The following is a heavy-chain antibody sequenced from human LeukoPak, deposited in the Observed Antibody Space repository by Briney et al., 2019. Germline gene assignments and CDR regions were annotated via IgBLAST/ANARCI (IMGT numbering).Heavy chain of an antibody. Sequence: SVKVSCKASGGTFSSYTISWVRQAPGQGLEWMGRIIPILGIANYAQKFQGRVTVTADKSTSTAYMELSSLRSEDTAVYYCARDQMATTSFDYWGQGTLVAVSS. CDR3: ARDQMATTSFDY. D-gene: IGHD5-24*01. J-gene: IGHJ4*02. CDR1: GGTFSSYT. V-gene: IGHV1-69*04. CDR2: IIPILGIA.